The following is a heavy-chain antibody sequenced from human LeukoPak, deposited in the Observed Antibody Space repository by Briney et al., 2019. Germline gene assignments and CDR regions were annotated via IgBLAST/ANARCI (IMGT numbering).Heavy chain of an antibody. CDR2: TYTSGST. V-gene: IGHV4-4*07. D-gene: IGHD1-26*01. CDR1: GGSISSYY. J-gene: IGHJ6*03. CDR3: ARDSPGGVVGATDYYYMDV. Sequence: SETLSLTCTVSGGSISSYYWSWIRQPAGKGLEWIGRTYTSGSTNYTPSLKSRVTISVDKSKNQFSLKLSSVTAADTAVYYCARDSPGGVVGATDYYYMDVWGKGTTVTVSS.